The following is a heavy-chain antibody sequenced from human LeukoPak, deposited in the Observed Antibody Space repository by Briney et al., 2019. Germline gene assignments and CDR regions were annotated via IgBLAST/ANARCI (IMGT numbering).Heavy chain of an antibody. D-gene: IGHD3-10*01. J-gene: IGHJ5*02. CDR2: INHSGST. V-gene: IGHV4-34*01. CDR3: ARLKHIWFVLNWFDP. Sequence: SETLSLTCAVYGGSFSGYYWSWIRQPPGKGLEWIGEINHSGSTNYNPSLKSRVTISVDTSKNQFSLKLSSVTAADTAVYYCARLKHIWFVLNWFDPWGQGTLVTVSS. CDR1: GGSFSGYY.